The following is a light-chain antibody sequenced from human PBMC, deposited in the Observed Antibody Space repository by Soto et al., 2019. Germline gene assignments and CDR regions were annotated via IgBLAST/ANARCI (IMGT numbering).Light chain of an antibody. V-gene: IGLV2-14*01. CDR1: RSDVGGYNY. J-gene: IGLJ3*02. Sequence: QSALTQPASVSGSPGQSITISCTGTRSDVGGYNYVSWYRHHPGKAPKLMIYEVSNRPSGVSNRFSGSKSGNTASLTISGRQAEDEADYYCSSYTSSNTQVFGGGTKLTVL. CDR3: SSYTSSNTQV. CDR2: EVS.